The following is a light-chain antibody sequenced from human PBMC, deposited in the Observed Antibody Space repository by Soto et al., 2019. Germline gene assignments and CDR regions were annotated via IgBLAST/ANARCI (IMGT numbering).Light chain of an antibody. V-gene: IGLV2-14*03. CDR1: RSDIGAYNF. CDR3: TSWTTSTTMI. Sequence: QSALTQPASVSGSPGQSITISCTGTRSDIGAYNFVSWYQQHPGEVPKLILYDVNVRPSGVSNRFSVSKSGNTASLTISGLQAEDEADYYCTSWTTSTTMIFGGGT. CDR2: DVN. J-gene: IGLJ2*01.